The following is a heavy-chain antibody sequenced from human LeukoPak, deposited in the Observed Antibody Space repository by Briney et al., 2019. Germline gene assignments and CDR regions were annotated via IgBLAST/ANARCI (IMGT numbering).Heavy chain of an antibody. CDR2: ITGSGGST. D-gene: IGHD6-13*01. V-gene: IGHV3-23*01. Sequence: PGGSLRLSCAASGVTFSSHAMSWVRQAPGKGLEWVSGITGSGGSTYHADSVKGRFTISRDNSKNTLYLQMNSLRAEDTAVYYCAKWEEQQLVSDYWGQGTLVTVSS. CDR1: GVTFSSHA. CDR3: AKWEEQQLVSDY. J-gene: IGHJ4*02.